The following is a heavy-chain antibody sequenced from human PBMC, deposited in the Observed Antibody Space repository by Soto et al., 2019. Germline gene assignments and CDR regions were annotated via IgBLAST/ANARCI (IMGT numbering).Heavy chain of an antibody. CDR1: GGTFSSYT. CDR2: IIPILGIA. J-gene: IGHJ5*02. CDR3: ARGSPEPKGDWFDP. Sequence: QVQLVQSGAEVKKPGSSVKVSCKASGGTFSSYTISWVRQAPGQGLEWMGRIIPILGIANYAQKFQGRVTITADKSTSTAYMELSSLRSEDTAVYYCARGSPEPKGDWFDPWGQGTLVTVSS. V-gene: IGHV1-69*02.